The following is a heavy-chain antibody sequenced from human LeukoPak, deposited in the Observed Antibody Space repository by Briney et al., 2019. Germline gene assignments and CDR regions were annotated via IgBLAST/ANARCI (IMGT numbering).Heavy chain of an antibody. V-gene: IGHV1-69*05. D-gene: IGHD3-22*01. Sequence: SVKVSCKASGGTFSSYAISWVRQAPGQGLEWMGRIIPIFGTANYAQKFQGRVTITTDESTSTAYMELSSLRSEDTAVYYCARGPGLVVVGTKYFQHWGQGTLVTVSS. CDR1: GGTFSSYA. J-gene: IGHJ1*01. CDR2: IIPIFGTA. CDR3: ARGPGLVVVGTKYFQH.